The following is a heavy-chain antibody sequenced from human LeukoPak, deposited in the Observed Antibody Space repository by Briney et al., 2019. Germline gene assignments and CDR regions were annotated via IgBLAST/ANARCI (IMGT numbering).Heavy chain of an antibody. Sequence: PSETLSLTCTVSGGSISSYYWSWIRQPPGKGLEWIGYIYYSGSTNYNPSLKSRVTISVDTSKNQFSLKLSSVTAADTAVYYCARHKSNLHYYYYYYMDVWGKGTTVTVSS. CDR3: ARHKSNLHYYYYYYMDV. V-gene: IGHV4-59*08. D-gene: IGHD4-11*01. CDR2: IYYSGST. J-gene: IGHJ6*03. CDR1: GGSISSYY.